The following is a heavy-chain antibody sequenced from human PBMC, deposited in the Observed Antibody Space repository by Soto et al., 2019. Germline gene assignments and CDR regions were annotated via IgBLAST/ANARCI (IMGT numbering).Heavy chain of an antibody. Sequence: QVQLVQSGAAVEKPGSSVTVSCKASGGTFSTYTIDWVRQAPGQGLEWMGRIVSILGITNYAQRFQGRVTIXAXXATSTAYMELSSLRSEDTAVYYCARDGYNPGALDSWGQGTLVTVSS. CDR2: IVSILGIT. J-gene: IGHJ4*02. CDR1: GGTFSTYT. D-gene: IGHD5-12*01. CDR3: ARDGYNPGALDS. V-gene: IGHV1-69*08.